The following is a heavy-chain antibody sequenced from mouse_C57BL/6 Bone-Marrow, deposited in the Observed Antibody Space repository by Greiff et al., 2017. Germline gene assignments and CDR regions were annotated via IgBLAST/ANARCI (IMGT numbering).Heavy chain of an antibody. CDR3: ARRGYDGHYYAMDY. Sequence: EVQLQQSGPELVKPGASVKIPCKASGYTFTDYNMDWVKQSHGKSLEWIGDINPNNGGTIYNQKFKGKATLTVDKSSSTAYMELRSLTSEDTAVYYCARRGYDGHYYAMDYWGQGTSVTVSS. D-gene: IGHD2-3*01. CDR2: INPNNGGT. CDR1: GYTFTDYN. J-gene: IGHJ4*01. V-gene: IGHV1-18*01.